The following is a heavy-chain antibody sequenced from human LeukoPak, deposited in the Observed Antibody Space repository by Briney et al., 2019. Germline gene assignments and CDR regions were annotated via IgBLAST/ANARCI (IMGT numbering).Heavy chain of an antibody. D-gene: IGHD2-21*01. CDR1: GHTFSELP. Sequence: ASVKVSCKVSGHTFSELPMYWVRQAPGKGLEWMGGFDPENGERLYAHQFRGRLTMTEDSSTDTAYMELSGLRSEDTAVYYCATELTSIVPDYWGQGTLVTVSS. CDR2: FDPENGER. CDR3: ATELTSIVPDY. J-gene: IGHJ4*02. V-gene: IGHV1-24*01.